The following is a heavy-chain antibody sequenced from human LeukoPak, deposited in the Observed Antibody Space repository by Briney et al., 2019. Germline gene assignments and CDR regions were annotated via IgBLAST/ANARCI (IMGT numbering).Heavy chain of an antibody. J-gene: IGHJ1*01. CDR1: GFTFSNAW. D-gene: IGHD6-19*01. CDR3: AKDVEQWLVYAEYFQH. CDR2: IKSKTDGGTT. Sequence: GGSLRLSCAASGFTFSNAWMSWVRQAPGKGLEWVGRIKSKTDGGTTDYAAPVKGRFTISRDDSKNTLYLQMNSLKTEDTAVYYCAKDVEQWLVYAEYFQHWGQGTLVTVSS. V-gene: IGHV3-15*01.